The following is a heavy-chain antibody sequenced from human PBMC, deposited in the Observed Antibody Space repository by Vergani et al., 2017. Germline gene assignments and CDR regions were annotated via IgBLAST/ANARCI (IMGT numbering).Heavy chain of an antibody. Sequence: QVQLVESGGGVVQPGRSLRLSCAASGFTFSSYGMHWVRQAPGKGLEWVAVISYDGSNKYYADSVEGRFTISRDNSKNTLYLQMNSLRAEDTAVYYCARGGRDYYGSGSQNQNFDYWGQGTLVTVSS. CDR3: ARGGRDYYGSGSQNQNFDY. D-gene: IGHD3-10*01. CDR1: GFTFSSYG. CDR2: ISYDGSNK. J-gene: IGHJ4*02. V-gene: IGHV3-30*19.